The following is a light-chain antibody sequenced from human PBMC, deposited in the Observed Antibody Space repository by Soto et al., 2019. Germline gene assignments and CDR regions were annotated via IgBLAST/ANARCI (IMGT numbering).Light chain of an antibody. V-gene: IGLV2-14*03. CDR3: SSYTGGNTVI. J-gene: IGLJ2*01. Sequence: QSALTQPASVSGSPGQSITISCTGTSSDVGGYNYVSWYQQHPGKAPKLMVYDVTNRPSGVSNRFSGSKSANTASLTISGLQAEDEADYYCSSYTGGNTVIFGGGTKVTVL. CDR2: DVT. CDR1: SSDVGGYNY.